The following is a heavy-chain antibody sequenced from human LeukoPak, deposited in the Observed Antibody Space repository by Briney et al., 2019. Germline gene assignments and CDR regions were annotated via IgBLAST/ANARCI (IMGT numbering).Heavy chain of an antibody. J-gene: IGHJ5*02. CDR1: GDTFSTYG. D-gene: IGHD3-10*01. V-gene: IGHV1-69*04. CDR2: IIPILGIA. Sequence: GASVKVSCKASGDTFSTYGISWVQQAPGQGLEWMGRIIPILGIANYAQKFQGRVTITADKSTSTAYMELSSLRSEDTAVYYCARDPYYYGSGDNWFDPWGQGTLVTVSS. CDR3: ARDPYYYGSGDNWFDP.